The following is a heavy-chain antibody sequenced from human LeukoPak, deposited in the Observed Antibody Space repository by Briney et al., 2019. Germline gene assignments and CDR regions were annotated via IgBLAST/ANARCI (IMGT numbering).Heavy chain of an antibody. CDR3: AKQRASYGYVFDY. V-gene: IGHV3-21*04. D-gene: IGHD5-18*01. CDR1: GFTFSSYS. J-gene: IGHJ4*02. CDR2: ISSSSSYI. Sequence: PGGSLRLSCAASGFTFSSYSMNWVRQAPGKGLEWVSSISSSSSYIYYADSVKGRFTISRDNAKNSLYLQMNSLRAEDTATYYCAKQRASYGYVFDYWGQGTLVTVSS.